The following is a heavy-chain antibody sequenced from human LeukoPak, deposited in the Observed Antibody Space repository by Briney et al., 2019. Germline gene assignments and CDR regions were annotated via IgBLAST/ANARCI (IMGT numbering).Heavy chain of an antibody. CDR3: GRSDYGDYGITY. J-gene: IGHJ4*02. Sequence: ASVKVSCKASGYTFTSYAMYWVRQAPAQRLEWMGWINAGNGNTKYSQKFQGRVTITRDTSASTVYMELTSLRSEDTAVYYCGRSDYGDYGITYWGQGTLVTVSS. CDR2: INAGNGNT. D-gene: IGHD4-17*01. V-gene: IGHV1-3*01. CDR1: GYTFTSYA.